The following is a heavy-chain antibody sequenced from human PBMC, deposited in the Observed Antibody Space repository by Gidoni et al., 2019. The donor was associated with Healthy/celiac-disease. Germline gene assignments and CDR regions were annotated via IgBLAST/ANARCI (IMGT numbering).Heavy chain of an antibody. D-gene: IGHD6-6*01. V-gene: IGHV4-34*01. CDR1: GGSFSGYY. CDR2: INHSGST. Sequence: QVQLQQWGAGLLKPSETLSLTCAVYGGSFSGYYWSWIRQPPGKGLEWIGEINHSGSTNYNPSLKSRVTISVDTSKNQFSLKLSSVTAADTAVYYCARDTYSSSEGLRVWGQGTMVTVSS. CDR3: ARDTYSSSEGLRV. J-gene: IGHJ3*01.